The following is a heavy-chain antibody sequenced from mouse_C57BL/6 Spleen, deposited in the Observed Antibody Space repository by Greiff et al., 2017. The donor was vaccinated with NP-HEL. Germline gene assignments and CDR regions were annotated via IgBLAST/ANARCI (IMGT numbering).Heavy chain of an antibody. D-gene: IGHD1-1*01. CDR2: ISSGSSTI. J-gene: IGHJ2*01. Sequence: EVKLMESGGGLVKPGGSLKLSCAASGFTFSDYGMHWVRQAPEKGLEWVAYISSGSSTIYYADTVKGRFTISRDNAKNTLFLQMTSLRSEDTAMYYCARGGLLRYFDYWGQGTTLTVSS. V-gene: IGHV5-17*01. CDR3: ARGGLLRYFDY. CDR1: GFTFSDYG.